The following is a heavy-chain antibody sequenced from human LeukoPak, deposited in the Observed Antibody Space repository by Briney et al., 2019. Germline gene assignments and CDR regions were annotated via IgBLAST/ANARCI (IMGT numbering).Heavy chain of an antibody. Sequence: GGSLRLSXAASGFTFDDYGMSWVRQAPGKGLEWVSGINWNGGSTGYADSVKGRFTISRDNAKNSLYLQMNSLRAEDTALYYCARVKGEPYNWNARRDGYFDYWGQGTLVTVSS. J-gene: IGHJ4*02. CDR2: INWNGGST. CDR3: ARVKGEPYNWNARRDGYFDY. D-gene: IGHD1-20*01. CDR1: GFTFDDYG. V-gene: IGHV3-20*04.